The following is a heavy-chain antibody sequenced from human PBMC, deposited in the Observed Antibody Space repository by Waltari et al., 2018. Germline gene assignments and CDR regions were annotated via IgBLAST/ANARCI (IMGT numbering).Heavy chain of an antibody. J-gene: IGHJ5*02. D-gene: IGHD3-3*01. CDR2: INHSGST. CDR3: ARGFHTIFGVVNWFDP. CDR1: GGSFSGYY. V-gene: IGHV4-34*01. Sequence: QVQLQQWGAGLLKPSETLSLTCAVYGGSFSGYYWSWIRQPPGKGLEWIGEINHSGSTNYNPSLKSRVTISVDTSKNQFSLKLSSVTAADTVVYYCARGFHTIFGVVNWFDPWGQGTLVTVSS.